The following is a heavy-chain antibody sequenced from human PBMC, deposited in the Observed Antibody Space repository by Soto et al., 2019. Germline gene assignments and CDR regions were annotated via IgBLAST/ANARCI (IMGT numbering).Heavy chain of an antibody. CDR3: ARGGSYYGSGSSTEVDY. CDR2: IWYDGSNK. Sequence: QVQLVEAGGGVVQPGRSLRLSCAASGFTFSSYGMHWDRQAPGKGLEWVAVIWYDGSNKYYADSVKGRFTISRDNSKNTRFLQRTSLRAEDTAVYYCARGGSYYGSGSSTEVDYWGQGTLVTVSS. V-gene: IGHV3-33*01. J-gene: IGHJ4*02. D-gene: IGHD3-10*01. CDR1: GFTFSSYG.